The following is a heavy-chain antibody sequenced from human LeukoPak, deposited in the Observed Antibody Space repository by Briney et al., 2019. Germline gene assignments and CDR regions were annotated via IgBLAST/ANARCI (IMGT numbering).Heavy chain of an antibody. D-gene: IGHD3-3*01. Sequence: ASVTVSCKTSGYTFTNYGISWVRQAPGQGLEWMGWVNTSNPDTNYAPKFRVRVIMTIDTSTTTAYLEMRSLTSDDAAVYYCARDRFLWGLGNWFDLWGQGTLVTVTS. CDR1: GYTFTNYG. CDR2: VNTSNPDT. J-gene: IGHJ5*02. CDR3: ARDRFLWGLGNWFDL. V-gene: IGHV1-18*01.